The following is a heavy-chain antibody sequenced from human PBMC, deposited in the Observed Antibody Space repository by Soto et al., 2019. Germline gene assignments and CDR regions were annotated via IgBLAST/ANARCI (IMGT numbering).Heavy chain of an antibody. Sequence: EVQLVESGGGLVQPGGSLRLSCAASGFTFSNYWMYWVRQAPGKGLEWVSRINSDGSVSSYADSVKGRLTISRDNVKNTLYLQMDSLRAEDTAVSYCARVDCVGGTCYSLAGSFYYYMDVWGKGTTVTVFS. D-gene: IGHD2-15*01. V-gene: IGHV3-74*02. J-gene: IGHJ6*03. CDR2: INSDGSVS. CDR1: GFTFSNYW. CDR3: ARVDCVGGTCYSLAGSFYYYMDV.